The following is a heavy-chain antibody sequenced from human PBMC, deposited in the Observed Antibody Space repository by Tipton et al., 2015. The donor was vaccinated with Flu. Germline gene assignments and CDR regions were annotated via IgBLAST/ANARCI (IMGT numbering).Heavy chain of an antibody. CDR3: VRPATAYNSDDY. CDR1: GYIFTNYW. V-gene: IGHV5-51*03. J-gene: IGHJ4*02. D-gene: IGHD6-25*01. Sequence: QLVQSGADVKKPGESLKISCKTSGYIFTNYWIGWVRQVPGKGLEWMGMIYPGDSDTRYGPSSQGQVTMSVDKSLSPVYLQWSRLETSGTAVYYCVRPATAYNSDDYWGQGILVTVSS. CDR2: IYPGDSDT.